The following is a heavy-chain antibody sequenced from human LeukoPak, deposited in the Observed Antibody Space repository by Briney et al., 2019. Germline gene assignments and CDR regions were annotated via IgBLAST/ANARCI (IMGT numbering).Heavy chain of an antibody. Sequence: SETLSLTCTISGGSSSTFYWSWLLQPPGEGLEGIGDIYYSGSTNNNPSLKSLVTIAVDTSKNQFSLMLSSVTAAATAVYYWAGEDPQGRGAEGLDVWGQGTTVTVSS. J-gene: IGHJ6*02. V-gene: IGHV4-59*01. CDR2: IYYSGST. D-gene: IGHD2-15*01. CDR3: AGEDPQGRGAEGLDV. CDR1: GGSSSTFY.